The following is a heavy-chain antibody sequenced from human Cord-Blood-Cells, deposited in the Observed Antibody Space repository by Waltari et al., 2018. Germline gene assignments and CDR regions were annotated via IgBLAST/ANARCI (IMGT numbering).Heavy chain of an antibody. CDR2: IIPIFGTA. D-gene: IGHD6-6*01. V-gene: IGHV1-69*01. CDR3: ARDGAQYSSSSGDFDY. CDR1: GGTFSSYA. Sequence: QVQLVQSGAEVKKPGSSVKVSCKASGGTFSSYAISWVRQAPGQGLEWMGGIIPIFGTANYAQKFQGRVTITADESTSTAYMELSSLRSEDTAVYYCARDGAQYSSSSGDFDYWGQGTLVTVSS. J-gene: IGHJ4*02.